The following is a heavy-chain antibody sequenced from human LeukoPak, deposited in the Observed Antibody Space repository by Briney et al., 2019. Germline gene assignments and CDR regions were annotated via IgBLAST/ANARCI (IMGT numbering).Heavy chain of an antibody. V-gene: IGHV4-34*01. J-gene: IGHJ4*02. CDR2: INHSGST. Sequence: SETLSLTCAVYGGSFSGYYWSWIRQPPGKGLEWIGEINHSGSTNYNPSLKSRVTISVDTSKNQFSLKLSSVTAADTAVYYCARVRGGNSSGWYPVFDYWGQGTLVTVSS. CDR1: GGSFSGYY. CDR3: ARVRGGNSSGWYPVFDY. D-gene: IGHD6-19*01.